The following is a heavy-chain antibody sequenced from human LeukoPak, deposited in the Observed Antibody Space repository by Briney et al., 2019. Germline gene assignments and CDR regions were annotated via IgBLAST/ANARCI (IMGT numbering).Heavy chain of an antibody. D-gene: IGHD2-8*01. CDR3: ARDDGILYHGPFDY. Sequence: SVKVSCKASGYTFTSYDINWVRQAPGQGLEWMGRIIPIFGTANYAQKFQGRVTITTDESTSTAYMELSSLRSEDTAVYYCARDDGILYHGPFDYWGQGTLVTVSS. CDR1: GYTFTSYD. V-gene: IGHV1-69*05. J-gene: IGHJ4*02. CDR2: IIPIFGTA.